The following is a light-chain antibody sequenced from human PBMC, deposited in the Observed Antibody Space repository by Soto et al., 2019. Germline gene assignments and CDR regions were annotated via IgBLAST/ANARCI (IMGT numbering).Light chain of an antibody. V-gene: IGKV1-5*03. Sequence: DIQMTQSPSTLSASVGDRVTITCRASQSISSWLAWYQQKPGKAPKLLIYKASSLESGVPSRFSGSGSGTEFTLTISRLQPDDFATYFCQYYKSYSPRTFGQGTKVEIK. CDR3: QYYKSYSPRT. CDR2: KAS. J-gene: IGKJ1*01. CDR1: QSISSW.